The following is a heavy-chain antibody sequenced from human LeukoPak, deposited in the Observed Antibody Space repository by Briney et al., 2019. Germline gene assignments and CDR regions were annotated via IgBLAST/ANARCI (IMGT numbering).Heavy chain of an antibody. Sequence: GGSLRLSCAASGFTFSSHAMNWVRQAPGKGLEWVSSISSSSSYIYYADSVKGRFTISRDNAKNSLYLQMNSLRAEDTAVYYCARDYGDLDFWSGWDYWGQGTLVTVSS. V-gene: IGHV3-21*01. CDR2: ISSSSSYI. J-gene: IGHJ4*02. CDR1: GFTFSSHA. CDR3: ARDYGDLDFWSGWDY. D-gene: IGHD3-3*01.